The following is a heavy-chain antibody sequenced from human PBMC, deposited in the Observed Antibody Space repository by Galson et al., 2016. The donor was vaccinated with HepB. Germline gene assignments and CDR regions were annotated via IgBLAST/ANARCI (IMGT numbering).Heavy chain of an antibody. Sequence: SLRLSCAASGFTFSTYSVHWVRQAPGKGLEWVSYISSKGSTKYYADSVKGRFTVSRDNAKSSLYLQMNSLRDEDTAVYYCASVAPHCGGDCHSKYVGWFDPWGQGTLVTVSS. CDR3: ASVAPHCGGDCHSKYVGWFDP. D-gene: IGHD2-21*01. J-gene: IGHJ5*02. CDR2: ISSKGSTK. CDR1: GFTFSTYS. V-gene: IGHV3-48*02.